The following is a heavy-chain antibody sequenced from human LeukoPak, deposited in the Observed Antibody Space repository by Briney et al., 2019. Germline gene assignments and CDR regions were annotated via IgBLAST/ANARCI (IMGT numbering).Heavy chain of an antibody. V-gene: IGHV1-2*02. J-gene: IGHJ5*02. CDR1: GYTFTGYY. CDR2: INPNSGGT. CDR3: ARDTAMVTYWFDP. Sequence: ASVKVSCKASGYTFTGYYMHWVRQAPGQGLEWMGWINPNSGGTNYAQKFQGRVTMTRDTSISTAYVELSRLRSDDTAVYYCARDTAMVTYWFDPWGQGTLVTVSS. D-gene: IGHD5-18*01.